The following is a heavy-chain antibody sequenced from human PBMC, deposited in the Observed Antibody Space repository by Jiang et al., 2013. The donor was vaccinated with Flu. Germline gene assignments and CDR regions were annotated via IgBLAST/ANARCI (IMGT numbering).Heavy chain of an antibody. CDR2: IIPILGIA. V-gene: IGHV1-69*04. CDR1: GGTFSSYA. J-gene: IGHJ3*02. Sequence: GAEVKKPGSSVKVSCKASGGTFSSYAISWVRQAPGQGLEWMGRIIPILGIANYAQKFQGRVTITADKSTSTAYMELSSLRSEDTAVYYCARGSLRVAAENAFDIWGQGTMVTVSS. D-gene: IGHD6-19*01. CDR3: ARGSLRVAAENAFDI.